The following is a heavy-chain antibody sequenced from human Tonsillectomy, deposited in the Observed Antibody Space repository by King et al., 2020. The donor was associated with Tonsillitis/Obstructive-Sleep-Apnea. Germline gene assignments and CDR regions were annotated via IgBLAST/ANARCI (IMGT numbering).Heavy chain of an antibody. V-gene: IGHV1-69*01. D-gene: IGHD3-3*01. CDR1: GGTFSSYA. CDR3: ARDTNDFWSGYYRVNWFDP. Sequence: QLVQSGAEVKKPGSSVKVSCKASGGTFSSYAISWVRQAPGQGLEWMGGIIPIFGTANYAQKFQGRVTITADESTSTAYMELRNLRSEDTAVYYCARDTNDFWSGYYRVNWFDPWGQGTLVTVSS. CDR2: IIPIFGTA. J-gene: IGHJ5*02.